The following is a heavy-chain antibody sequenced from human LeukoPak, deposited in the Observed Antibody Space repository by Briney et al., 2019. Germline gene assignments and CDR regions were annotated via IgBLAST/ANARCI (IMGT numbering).Heavy chain of an antibody. V-gene: IGHV1-2*02. D-gene: IGHD3-10*01. Sequence: ASVKVSCKASGYTFTGYYMHWVRQAPGQGLEWMGWINPNSGGTNYAQKFQGRVTMTRDTSISTAYMELSRLRSDDTAVYYCARDTMVRGAYFDYWGQGTLVTVSS. CDR1: GYTFTGYY. J-gene: IGHJ4*02. CDR3: ARDTMVRGAYFDY. CDR2: INPNSGGT.